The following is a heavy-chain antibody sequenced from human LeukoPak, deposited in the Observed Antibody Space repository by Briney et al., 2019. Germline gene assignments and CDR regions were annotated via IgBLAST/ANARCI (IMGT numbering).Heavy chain of an antibody. Sequence: ASVKVSCKASGYTFTSYDINWVRQATGQGLEWMGWMNPNSGNTSYAQKFQGRVTMTRNSSISTAYMELSSLRSEDTAVYYCARGKQIWFIDSWGQGTLVTVSS. J-gene: IGHJ5*02. CDR3: ARGKQIWFIDS. V-gene: IGHV1-8*01. CDR2: MNPNSGNT. D-gene: IGHD5-18*01. CDR1: GYTFTSYD.